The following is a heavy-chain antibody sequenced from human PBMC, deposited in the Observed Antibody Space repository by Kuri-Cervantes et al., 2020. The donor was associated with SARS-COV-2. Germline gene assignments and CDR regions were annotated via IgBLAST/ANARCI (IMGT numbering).Heavy chain of an antibody. V-gene: IGHV4-34*01. CDR3: GTVSWLQLWHRYSDS. J-gene: IGHJ4*02. Sequence: SETLSLTCAFYGEAFSGYYWTWIRQSPGKGLEWIGEVNHRGDTNYNPSLMGRVFISVDKSNSQFSLRLTSVTAADTAVYYCGTVSWLQLWHRYSDSWGQGTLVTVSS. CDR1: GEAFSGYY. D-gene: IGHD5-24*01. CDR2: VNHRGDT.